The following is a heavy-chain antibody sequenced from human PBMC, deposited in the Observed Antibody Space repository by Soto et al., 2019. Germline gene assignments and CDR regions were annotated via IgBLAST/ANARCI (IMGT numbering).Heavy chain of an antibody. V-gene: IGHV1-18*01. Sequence: QVQLVQSGAEVKKPGASVKVSCKASGYTFTSYGISWVRQAPGQGIEWMGWISAYNGNTNYAQKLQGRVTLTTDTSKGTAYTALRSLRSDDTAVYYCERGSNDSDYWGQGTLGTVSS. CDR2: ISAYNGNT. J-gene: IGHJ4*02. D-gene: IGHD1-1*01. CDR3: ERGSNDSDY. CDR1: GYTFTSYG.